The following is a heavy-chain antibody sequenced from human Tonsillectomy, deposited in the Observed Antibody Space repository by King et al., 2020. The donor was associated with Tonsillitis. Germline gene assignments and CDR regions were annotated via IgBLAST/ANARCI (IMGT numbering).Heavy chain of an antibody. V-gene: IGHV3-7*01. CDR1: GFTFSSYW. CDR3: ARDLRGGYFDY. J-gene: IGHJ4*02. D-gene: IGHD2-15*01. Sequence: VQLVESGGGLVQPGGSLRLSCAASGFTFSSYWMSWVRQAPGKGREWVANIKQDGSEKYYVDSVKGRFTNSRDNDKNSLYLQMNRLRAEDTAVYYCARDLRGGYFDYWGQGTLVTVSS. CDR2: IKQDGSEK.